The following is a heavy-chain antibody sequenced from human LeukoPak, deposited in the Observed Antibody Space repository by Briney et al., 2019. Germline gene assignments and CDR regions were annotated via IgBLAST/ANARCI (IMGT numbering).Heavy chain of an antibody. CDR3: ARRPKRVVAATPRASDI. D-gene: IGHD2-15*01. CDR2: INHSGST. V-gene: IGHV4-34*01. J-gene: IGHJ3*02. CDR1: GGSFSSYY. Sequence: SETLSLTCAVYGGSFSSYYWSWIRQPPGKGLEWIGEINHSGSTNYNPSLKSRVTISVDTSKNQFSLKLSSVTAADTAVYYCARRPKRVVAATPRASDIWGQGTMVTVSS.